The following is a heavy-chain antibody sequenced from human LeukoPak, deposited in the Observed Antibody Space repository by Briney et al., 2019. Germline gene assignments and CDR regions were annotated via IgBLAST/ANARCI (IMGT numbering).Heavy chain of an antibody. CDR1: GYTLTELS. V-gene: IGHV1-24*01. Sequence: GASVKVSCKVSGYTLTELSMHWVRQAPGKGLEWMGGFDPADGETVYAHRFQGRLTMTEDTSTNTGYMELTSLRSEDTAVYYCAADGGGLSSVVTPRSSPFDYWGQGTLVTASS. D-gene: IGHD4-23*01. CDR2: FDPADGET. CDR3: AADGGGLSSVVTPRSSPFDY. J-gene: IGHJ4*02.